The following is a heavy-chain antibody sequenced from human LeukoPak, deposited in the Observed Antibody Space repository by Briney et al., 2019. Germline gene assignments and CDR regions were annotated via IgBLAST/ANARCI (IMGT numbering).Heavy chain of an antibody. J-gene: IGHJ4*02. CDR3: ARDAAPQGATTDY. CDR1: GGSISSGGYY. D-gene: IGHD1-26*01. V-gene: IGHV4-30-2*01. Sequence: SETLSLTCTVSGGSISSGGYYWSWIRQPPGKGLEWIGYIYHSGSTYYNPSLKSRVTISVDRSKNQFSLKLSSVTAADTAVYYCARDAAPQGATTDYWGQGTLVTVSS. CDR2: IYHSGST.